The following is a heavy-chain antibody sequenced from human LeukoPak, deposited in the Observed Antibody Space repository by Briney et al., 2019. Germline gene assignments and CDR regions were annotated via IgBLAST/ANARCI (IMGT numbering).Heavy chain of an antibody. CDR3: AREYYDILTGYYSYWYFDL. CDR1: GFTFSSYG. V-gene: IGHV3-21*01. CDR2: ISSSSSYI. D-gene: IGHD3-9*01. Sequence: GGSLRLSCAASGFTFSSYGMTWVRQAPGKGPEWVSSISSSSSYIYYADSVKGRFTISRDNAKNSLYLQMNSLRAEDTAVYYCAREYYDILTGYYSYWYFDLWGRGTLVTVSS. J-gene: IGHJ2*01.